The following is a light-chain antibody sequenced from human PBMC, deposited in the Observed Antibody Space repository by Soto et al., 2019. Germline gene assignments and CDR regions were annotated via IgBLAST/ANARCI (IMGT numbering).Light chain of an antibody. CDR1: QNVAHF. J-gene: IGKJ5*01. CDR2: ATS. V-gene: IGKV1-39*01. CDR3: QQDYSPPPIT. Sequence: DIQMTQSPSSLSASVGDRVTITCRASQNVAHFLNWYQQKPGKAPKLLIYATSSLHSGVPSRFSGSGFGTDFSLTISSLQTEDFANYHCQQDYSPPPITFGQGTRLDIX.